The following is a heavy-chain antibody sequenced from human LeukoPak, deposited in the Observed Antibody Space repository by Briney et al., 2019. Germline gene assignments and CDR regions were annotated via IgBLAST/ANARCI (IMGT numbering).Heavy chain of an antibody. CDR2: IYHSGST. CDR3: ARGITGTPFDY. Sequence: SETLSLTCTVSGGSISSGGYYWNWIRQPPGKGLEWIGYIYHSGSTYYNPSLKSRVTISVDRSKNQFSLKLSSVTAADTAVYYCARGITGTPFDYWGQGTLVTVSS. D-gene: IGHD1-7*01. V-gene: IGHV4-30-2*01. J-gene: IGHJ4*02. CDR1: GGSISSGGYY.